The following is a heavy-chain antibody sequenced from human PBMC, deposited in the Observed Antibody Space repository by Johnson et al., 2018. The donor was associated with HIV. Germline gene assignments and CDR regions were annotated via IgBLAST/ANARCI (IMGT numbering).Heavy chain of an antibody. Sequence: MQLVESGGGLVQPGGSLRLSCAASGFTFSSYDMHWVRQATGKGLEWVSAIGTAGDTYYPGSVMVRFTISSENAKNTLYLQMNSLRAEDTAVYYCARDLVVGATPDHDAFDIWGQGTMVTVSS. CDR1: GFTFSSYD. J-gene: IGHJ3*02. D-gene: IGHD1-26*01. CDR2: IGTAGDT. V-gene: IGHV3-13*01. CDR3: ARDLVVGATPDHDAFDI.